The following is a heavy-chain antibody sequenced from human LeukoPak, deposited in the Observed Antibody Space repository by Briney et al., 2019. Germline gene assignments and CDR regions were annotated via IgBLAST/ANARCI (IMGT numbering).Heavy chain of an antibody. CDR1: GGSFSGYY. V-gene: IGHV4-59*10. J-gene: IGHJ4*02. CDR2: IYTSGST. CDR3: ARTPLKRVIPYFDY. Sequence: SETLSLTCAVYGGSFSGYYWSWIRQPPGKGLEWIGRIYTSGSTNYNPSLKSRVTMSVDTSKNQFSLKLSSVTAADTAVYYCARTPLKRVIPYFDYWGQGTLVTVSS. D-gene: IGHD3-22*01.